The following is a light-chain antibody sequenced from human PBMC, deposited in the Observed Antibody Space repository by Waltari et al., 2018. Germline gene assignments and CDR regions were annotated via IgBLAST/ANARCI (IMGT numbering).Light chain of an antibody. CDR1: ESVKTW. V-gene: IGKV1-5*03. CDR2: KVS. CDR3: QQYNSGWS. Sequence: DIQRTQSPSALSASIGERVTIPCRASESVKTWLAWYQQKPGRAPKVLIYKVSDLQDGVPSRFSGSGAGTEFTLPISSLQPDDFATYYCQQYNSGWSFGQGTKVQIK. J-gene: IGKJ1*01.